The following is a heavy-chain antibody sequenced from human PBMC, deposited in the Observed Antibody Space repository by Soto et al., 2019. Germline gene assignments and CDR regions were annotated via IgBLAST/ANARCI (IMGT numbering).Heavy chain of an antibody. CDR3: AKDSTYASGSYFSNFDH. Sequence: PGGSLRLSCSVSGFTFSSYSMSWVRQAPGKGLEWVSFISGSGGTTYYADSVKDRFTISRDNSKNTLFLQMSSLTAEDTAVYYCAKDSTYASGSYFSNFDHWGLGTLVPVSS. CDR1: GFTFSSYS. V-gene: IGHV3-23*01. CDR2: ISGSGGTT. D-gene: IGHD3-10*01. J-gene: IGHJ4*02.